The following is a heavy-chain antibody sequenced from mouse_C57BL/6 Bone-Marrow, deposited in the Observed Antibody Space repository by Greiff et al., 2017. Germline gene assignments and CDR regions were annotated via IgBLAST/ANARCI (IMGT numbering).Heavy chain of an antibody. CDR3: ARARLYYSNPYWYFEV. V-gene: IGHV3-6*01. CDR2: ISYDGSN. D-gene: IGHD2-5*01. CDR1: GYSITSGYY. J-gene: IGHJ1*03. Sequence: VQLKESGPGLVKPSQSLSLTCSVTGYSITSGYYWNWIRQFPGNKLEWMGYISYDGSNNYNPSLKNRISITRDPSKNQFFLKLNSVTTEDTATYYWARARLYYSNPYWYFEVWGTGTTVTVAS.